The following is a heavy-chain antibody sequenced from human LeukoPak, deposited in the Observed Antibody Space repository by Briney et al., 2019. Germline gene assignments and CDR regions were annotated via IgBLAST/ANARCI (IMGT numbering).Heavy chain of an antibody. Sequence: ASVKVSCKVSGYTLTELSMHWVRQAPGKGLEWMGGFDPEDGETIYAQKFQGRVTVTEDTSTDTAYMELSSLRSEDTAVYYCATDSSLYNIAVAAFDYWGQGTLVTVSS. CDR1: GYTLTELS. D-gene: IGHD6-19*01. J-gene: IGHJ4*02. CDR2: FDPEDGET. V-gene: IGHV1-24*01. CDR3: ATDSSLYNIAVAAFDY.